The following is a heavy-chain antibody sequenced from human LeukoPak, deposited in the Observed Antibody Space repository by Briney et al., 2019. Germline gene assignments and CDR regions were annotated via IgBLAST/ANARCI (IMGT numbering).Heavy chain of an antibody. CDR1: GFTFSSYG. V-gene: IGHV3-33*06. J-gene: IGHJ4*02. Sequence: GGSLRLSCAASGFTFSSYGMHWVRQAPGKGLEWVAVIWYDGSNKYYADSVKGRFTISRDNSKNTLHLQMNSLRAEDTAVYYCAKVYYYDSSGYPDYWGQGTLVTVSS. CDR2: IWYDGSNK. D-gene: IGHD3-22*01. CDR3: AKVYYYDSSGYPDY.